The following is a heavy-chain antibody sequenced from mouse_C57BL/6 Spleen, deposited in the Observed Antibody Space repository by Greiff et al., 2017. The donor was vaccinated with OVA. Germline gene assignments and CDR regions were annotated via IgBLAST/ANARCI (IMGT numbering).Heavy chain of an antibody. CDR2: ILPGSGGS. J-gene: IGHJ2*01. V-gene: IGHV1-9*01. Sequence: QVQLQQSGAELVKPGVSVKLSCKATGYTFTGSWIEWVKQRPGHGLEWIGEILPGSGGSNYKEKFKGRATFTTDTSSNTAYMQLICLTTVASAINYCASYDTDVYDRGHFDYWGQGTTLTVSS. CDR3: ASYDTDVYDRGHFDY. CDR1: GYTFTGSW. D-gene: IGHD2-2*01.